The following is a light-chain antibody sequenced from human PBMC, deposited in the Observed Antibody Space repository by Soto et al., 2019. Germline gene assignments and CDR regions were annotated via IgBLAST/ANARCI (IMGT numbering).Light chain of an antibody. CDR2: GAS. J-gene: IGKJ4*01. CDR3: QQTNTVLPLT. CDR1: QGISNW. V-gene: IGKV1-12*01. Sequence: DIQMTQSPSSVSASVGDRVTITCRASQGISNWLAWYQQQPGKAPKLLIYGASTLQSGVPSRFSGGGSGTHFTLIISSLQPVDFATYYCQQTNTVLPLTFGGGTKVEI.